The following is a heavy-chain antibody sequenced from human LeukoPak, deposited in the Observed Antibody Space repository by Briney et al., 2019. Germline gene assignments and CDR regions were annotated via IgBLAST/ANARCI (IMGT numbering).Heavy chain of an antibody. CDR2: ISESGGTT. CDR3: AKEKGGIVVVVAATHYLLNRGLDY. CDR1: GFTFSSYA. V-gene: IGHV3-23*01. J-gene: IGHJ4*02. Sequence: PGGSLRLSCAASGFTFSSYAMNWVRQAPGKGLEWVSSISESGGTTDYADPVKGRFTISRDNSKNTLYLQMNSLRAEDTAVYYCAKEKGGIVVVVAATHYLLNRGLDYWGQGTLVTVSS. D-gene: IGHD2-15*01.